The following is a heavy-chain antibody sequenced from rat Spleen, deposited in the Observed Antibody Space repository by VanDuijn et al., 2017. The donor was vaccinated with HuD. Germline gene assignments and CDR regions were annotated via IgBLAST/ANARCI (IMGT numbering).Heavy chain of an antibody. V-gene: IGHV5S13*01. CDR3: ARGGAGDY. D-gene: IGHD4-3*01. J-gene: IGHJ3*01. Sequence: EVELVESGGGRVQPGRSLKLSCAASGFTFDNYGMAWVRQAPTEGLEWVASISTGGGNTYYRDSVKGRFTISRDNAKNTQYLQMDSLRSEDTATYYCARGGAGDYWGQGTLVTVSS. CDR2: ISTGGGNT. CDR1: GFTFDNYG.